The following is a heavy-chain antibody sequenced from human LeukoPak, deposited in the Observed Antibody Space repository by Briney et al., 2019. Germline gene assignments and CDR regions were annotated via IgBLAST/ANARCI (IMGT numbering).Heavy chain of an antibody. D-gene: IGHD6-6*01. CDR1: GYTFTGYY. V-gene: IGHV1-2*02. CDR3: ARVTIFMAARPESDYYYGMDV. CDR2: INPNSGGT. Sequence: ASVKVCWKASGYTFTGYYMHWVRQAPGQGLEWMGWINPNSGGTNYAQKFQGRVTMTRDASISTAYMELSRLRSDDTAVYYCARVTIFMAARPESDYYYGMDVWGQGTTVTVSS. J-gene: IGHJ6*02.